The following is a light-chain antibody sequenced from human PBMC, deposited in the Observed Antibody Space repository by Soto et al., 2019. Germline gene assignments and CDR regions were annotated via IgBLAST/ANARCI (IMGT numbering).Light chain of an antibody. V-gene: IGLV2-14*01. CDR3: SSYTSSSTYV. CDR1: SSDVGAYNY. J-gene: IGLJ1*01. CDR2: DVS. Sequence: QSALTQPASVSASPGQAITISCTGTSSDVGAYNYVSCYHQHPGRAPKLVIYDVSNRPSAVSNRLSGSKSGHTASLTISGLQAEDEADYYCSSYTSSSTYVFGTGTKVTVL.